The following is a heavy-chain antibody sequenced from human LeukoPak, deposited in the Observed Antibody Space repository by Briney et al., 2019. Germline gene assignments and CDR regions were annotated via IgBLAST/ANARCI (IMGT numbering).Heavy chain of an antibody. CDR1: GFTFSSCG. CDR3: AKERGYSYGLLYFDY. J-gene: IGHJ4*02. Sequence: GGSLRLSCAASGFTFSSCGMHWVRQAPGKGLEWVAVISYDGSNKYYADSVKGRFTISRDNSKNTLYLQMNSLRAEDTAVYYCAKERGYSYGLLYFDYWGQGTLVTVSS. V-gene: IGHV3-30*18. D-gene: IGHD5-18*01. CDR2: ISYDGSNK.